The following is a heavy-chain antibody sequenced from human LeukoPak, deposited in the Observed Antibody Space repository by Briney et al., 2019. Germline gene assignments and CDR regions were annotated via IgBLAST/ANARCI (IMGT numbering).Heavy chain of an antibody. Sequence: GGSLRLSCAASGFTVSSNYMSWVRQAPGKRLEGVSVIYSGGSTYYADSMKGLFTISRDNSKNTLYLQMNRLRAEDTAVYYCARSFSYSGSYYDWGQGPLVTVSS. CDR2: IYSGGST. J-gene: IGHJ4*02. CDR3: ARSFSYSGSYYD. V-gene: IGHV3-53*01. D-gene: IGHD1-26*01. CDR1: GFTVSSNY.